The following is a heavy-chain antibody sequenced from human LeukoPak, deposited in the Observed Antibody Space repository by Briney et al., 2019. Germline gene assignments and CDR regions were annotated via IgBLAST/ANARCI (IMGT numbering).Heavy chain of an antibody. Sequence: PSETLSLTCIVSGGSISSSSYYWGWIRQPPGKGLEWIGNIYYSGSSYYNPSLKSRVTISVDTSKNQFSLKLSSVTAADTAVYYCARANMVRGVGSFFDRNWFDPWGQGTLVTVSS. CDR1: GGSISSSSYY. D-gene: IGHD3-10*01. CDR3: ARANMVRGVGSFFDRNWFDP. V-gene: IGHV4-39*07. J-gene: IGHJ5*02. CDR2: IYYSGSS.